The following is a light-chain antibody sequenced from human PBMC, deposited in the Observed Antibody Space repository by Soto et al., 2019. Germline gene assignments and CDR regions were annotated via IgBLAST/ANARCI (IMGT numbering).Light chain of an antibody. V-gene: IGKV3-20*01. CDR2: GAS. CDR3: QQYGSSRIT. CDR1: QSVSNNY. J-gene: IGKJ5*01. Sequence: EIVMTQSPATLSVSPGERATLSCRASQSVSNNYLAWYQQKPGQAPRLLIYGASNRATGIPDRFSGSGSGTDFTLTISRLEPEDFAVYYCQQYGSSRITFGQGTRLEIK.